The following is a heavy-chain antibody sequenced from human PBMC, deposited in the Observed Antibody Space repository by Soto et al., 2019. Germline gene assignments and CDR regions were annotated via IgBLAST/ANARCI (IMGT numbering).Heavy chain of an antibody. Sequence: LRLSCAASGFTFSSYAMSWVRQAPGRGLEWVSSISGSGGSTYYADSVKGRFTISRDNPKKMLYLQMNSLRAEDTAVYYCAKDHQYYGSGTYDYYYGMDVWGQGTTVTVSS. V-gene: IGHV3-23*01. D-gene: IGHD3-10*01. CDR1: GFTFSSYA. CDR2: ISGSGGST. J-gene: IGHJ6*02. CDR3: AKDHQYYGSGTYDYYYGMDV.